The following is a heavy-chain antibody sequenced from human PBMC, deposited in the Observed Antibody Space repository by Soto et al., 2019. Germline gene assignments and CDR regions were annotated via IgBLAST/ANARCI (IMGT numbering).Heavy chain of an antibody. J-gene: IGHJ4*02. CDR2: ITEDGSGT. CDR1: LFTFSSYP. CDR3: VRGTNGWRGMDY. V-gene: IGHV3-74*01. Sequence: SSATSLFTFSSYPIRWVRQAPGKGPVWVSRITEDGSGTTYADSVKGRFTVTRDNAKNTMYLQMSGLGAEDTAVYHCVRGTNGWRGMDYWGQGTLVTVSS. D-gene: IGHD2-8*01.